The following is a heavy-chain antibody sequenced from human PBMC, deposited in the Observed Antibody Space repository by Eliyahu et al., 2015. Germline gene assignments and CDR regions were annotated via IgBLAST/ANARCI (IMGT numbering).Heavy chain of an antibody. J-gene: IGHJ3*02. V-gene: IGHV4-39*01. CDR1: GGXISSSSCY. CDR3: ARHGEWELPYAFDI. Sequence: QLQLQESGPGLXKPSETLSLTXTVSGGXISSSSCYWGWIRQPPGKGLEWIGSIYYSGSTYYNPXLKSRVTISVDTSKNQFSLKLSSVTAADTAVYYCARHGEWELPYAFDIWGQGTMVTVSS. D-gene: IGHD1-26*01. CDR2: IYYSGST.